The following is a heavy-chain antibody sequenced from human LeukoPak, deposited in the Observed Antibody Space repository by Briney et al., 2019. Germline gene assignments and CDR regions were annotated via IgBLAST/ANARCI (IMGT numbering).Heavy chain of an antibody. CDR3: ARRGTSVRFDY. J-gene: IGHJ4*02. V-gene: IGHV4-38-2*02. D-gene: IGHD3-10*01. Sequence: SSETLSLTCTVSGYSISSGYYWGWIRQPPGKEPEWIGGIYHTGGTFYSPSLKSRVTISVDTSKNQFSLKLSSVTAADTAVYYCARRGTSVRFDYWGQGTLVTVSS. CDR2: IYHTGGT. CDR1: GYSISSGYY.